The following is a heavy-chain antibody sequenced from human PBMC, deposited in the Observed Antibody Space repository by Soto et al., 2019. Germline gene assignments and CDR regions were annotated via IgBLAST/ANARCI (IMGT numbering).Heavy chain of an antibody. CDR3: ARYDAFKAFDL. J-gene: IGHJ3*01. V-gene: IGHV3-21*01. CDR2: ISSGSVYI. Sequence: VGSLRLSCAASGFTFNSYSVNWVRQAPGKGLEWVASISSGSVYIDFADSVKGRFTISRDDVTNSVSLQMDSLRVEDTGIYYCARYDAFKAFDLWGQGTMVTVSS. D-gene: IGHD1-1*01. CDR1: GFTFNSYS.